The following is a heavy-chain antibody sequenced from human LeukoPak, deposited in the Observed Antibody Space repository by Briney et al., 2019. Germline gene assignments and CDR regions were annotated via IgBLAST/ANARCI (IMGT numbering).Heavy chain of an antibody. CDR2: ISGSGGST. D-gene: IGHD3-22*01. Sequence: GGSLRLSCAASGFTFSSYAMSWVRQAPGKGLEWVSAISGSGGSTYYADSVKGRFTISRDNSKNTLYLQMNSLRAEDTAVYYCAKGDRVVVIHNWFDPWGQGTLVTVSS. CDR1: GFTFSSYA. J-gene: IGHJ5*02. CDR3: AKGDRVVVIHNWFDP. V-gene: IGHV3-23*01.